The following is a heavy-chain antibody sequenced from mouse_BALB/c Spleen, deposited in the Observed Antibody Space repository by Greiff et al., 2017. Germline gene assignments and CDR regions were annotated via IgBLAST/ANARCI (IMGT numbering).Heavy chain of an antibody. D-gene: IGHD1-1*01. V-gene: IGHV14-3*02. Sequence: EVQLQQSGAELVKPGASVKLSCTASGFNIKDTYMHWVKQRPEQGLEWIGRIDPANGNTKYDPKFQGKATITADTSSNTAYLQLSSLTSEDTAVYYCARGVTTVVATDYAMDDWGQGTSVTVSS. CDR1: GFNIKDTY. CDR3: ARGVTTVVATDYAMDD. CDR2: IDPANGNT. J-gene: IGHJ4*01.